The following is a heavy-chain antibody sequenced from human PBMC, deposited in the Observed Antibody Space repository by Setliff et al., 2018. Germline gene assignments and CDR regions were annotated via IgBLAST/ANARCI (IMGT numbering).Heavy chain of an antibody. CDR3: VRDRTAYSYGLDV. CDR1: GDSFSDYY. CDR2: INHRGST. D-gene: IGHD5-18*01. J-gene: IGHJ6*02. Sequence: ETLSLTCAVYGDSFSDYYWSWIRQPPGKGLEWIEEINHRGSTNYSPSLRSRVTMSVDTSKKQLSLKLSTVTAADTAVYYCVRDRTAYSYGLDVWAQGTTVTVSS. V-gene: IGHV4-34*01.